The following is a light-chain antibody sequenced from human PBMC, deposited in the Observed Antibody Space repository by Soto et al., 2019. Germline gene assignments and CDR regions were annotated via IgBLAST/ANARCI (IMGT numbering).Light chain of an antibody. CDR1: QSVSSKY. Sequence: EIVLTQSPGTLSLSPGERATLSCRASQSVSSKYLAWYQQKPGQAPRVLIYGTSIRASGVPERFSGGGSGTDFTLTITRLEPEDFAVYYCQQYRDYPYTFGQGTKLEI. CDR2: GTS. J-gene: IGKJ2*01. CDR3: QQYRDYPYT. V-gene: IGKV3-20*01.